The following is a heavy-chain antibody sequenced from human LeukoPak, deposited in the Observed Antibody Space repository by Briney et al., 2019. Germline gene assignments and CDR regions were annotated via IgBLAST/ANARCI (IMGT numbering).Heavy chain of an antibody. J-gene: IGHJ4*02. CDR2: VGISSGNT. Sequence: GGSLRLSCAASGFTFIDYSMTWVRQAPGKGLEWISYVGISSGNTKYADSVKGRFTISGDSAKNSVFLQMNSLRVEDTAVYYCARDHRYAFDNWGQGTLVTVSS. V-gene: IGHV3-48*04. CDR3: ARDHRYAFDN. CDR1: GFTFIDYS. D-gene: IGHD5-12*01.